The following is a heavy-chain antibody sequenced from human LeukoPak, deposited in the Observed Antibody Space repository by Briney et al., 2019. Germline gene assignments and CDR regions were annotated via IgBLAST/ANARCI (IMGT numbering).Heavy chain of an antibody. CDR1: GYTFTGYY. CDR3: ATHERGYSYGPSGAFDI. D-gene: IGHD5-18*01. J-gene: IGHJ3*02. V-gene: IGHV1-2*02. CDR2: INPNSGGT. Sequence: ASVKVSCKASGYTFTGYYMHWVRQAPGQGLEWMGWINPNSGGTNYAQKFQGRVTMTRDTSISTAYMELSRLRSDDTAVYYCATHERGYSYGPSGAFDIWGQGTMVTVSS.